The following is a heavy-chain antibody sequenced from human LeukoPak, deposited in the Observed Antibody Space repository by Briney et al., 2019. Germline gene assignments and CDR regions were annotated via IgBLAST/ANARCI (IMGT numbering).Heavy chain of an antibody. CDR3: ARDLYSYGANQDDY. CDR1: GFTFSSYC. D-gene: IGHD5-18*01. V-gene: IGHV3-7*01. CDR2: IKQDSVDK. Sequence: PGGSLRLSCATSGFTFSSYCMNWVRQAPGKGLEWVSNIKQDSVDKYYVDSVKGRFTISRDNANNSLYLQMNSLRAEDTAVYYCARDLYSYGANQDDYWGQGTLVTVSS. J-gene: IGHJ4*02.